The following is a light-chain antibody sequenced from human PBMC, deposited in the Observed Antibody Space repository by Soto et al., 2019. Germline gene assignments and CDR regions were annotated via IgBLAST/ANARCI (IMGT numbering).Light chain of an antibody. CDR3: QQRSNWAT. Sequence: EIVLTQSPATLCLSPGERATLSCRASQSVSRKLAWYQQKPGQAPRLLIYDASNRATGIPARFSGSGSVTDFTLTINSLEPEDFAVYYCQQRSNWATFGPGTKVDIK. V-gene: IGKV3-11*01. CDR1: QSVSRK. CDR2: DAS. J-gene: IGKJ3*01.